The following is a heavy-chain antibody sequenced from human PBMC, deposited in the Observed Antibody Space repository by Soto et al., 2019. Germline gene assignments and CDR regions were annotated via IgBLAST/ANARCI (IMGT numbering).Heavy chain of an antibody. CDR3: ARAFSSSWYFSDLDP. CDR2: INAGNGNT. Sequence: QVQLVQSGAEVKKPGASVKVSCKASGYTFTSYAMHWVRQAPGQRLEWMGWINAGNGNTKYSQKFQGRVTITRDTSASTAYMELSSLRSEDTAVYYCARAFSSSWYFSDLDPWGQGTLVTVSS. D-gene: IGHD6-13*01. J-gene: IGHJ5*02. V-gene: IGHV1-3*01. CDR1: GYTFTSYA.